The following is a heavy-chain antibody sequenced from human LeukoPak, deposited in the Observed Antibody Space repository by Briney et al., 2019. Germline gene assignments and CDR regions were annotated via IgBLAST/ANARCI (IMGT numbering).Heavy chain of an antibody. CDR1: GVSISSSNSY. Sequence: SETLSLTCTVSGVSISSSNSYWGWIRQPPGKGLEWIGSIYYSGSTYYNPSLKSRVTISVDTSKNQFSLKLTSVTAADTAVYYCARVIRGYTYGYYYYYMDVWGKGTTVTVSS. V-gene: IGHV4-39*07. CDR2: IYYSGST. CDR3: ARVIRGYTYGYYYYYMDV. J-gene: IGHJ6*03. D-gene: IGHD5-18*01.